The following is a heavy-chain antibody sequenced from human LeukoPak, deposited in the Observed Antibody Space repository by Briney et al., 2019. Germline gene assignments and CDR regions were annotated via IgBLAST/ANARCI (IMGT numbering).Heavy chain of an antibody. D-gene: IGHD1-26*01. CDR1: GVTSSTNH. CDR3: AKGGKWDVTPFDY. V-gene: IGHV3-53*01. Sequence: GGSLRLSCAASGVTSSTNHLSGVRQAPGKGLEWVSDIYSGGTTYYADSVKGRFTISRDNSKNTLYLQVNSLRAEDTAVYYCAKGGKWDVTPFDYWGQGTLVTVSS. CDR2: IYSGGTT. J-gene: IGHJ4*02.